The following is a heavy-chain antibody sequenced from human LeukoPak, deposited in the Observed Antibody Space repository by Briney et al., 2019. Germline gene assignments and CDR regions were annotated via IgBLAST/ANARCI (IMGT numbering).Heavy chain of an antibody. CDR3: ARDAAHQATVVVTNEPRGTPGAADH. D-gene: IGHD3-22*01. V-gene: IGHV1-2*02. Sequence: ASVKVSCKASGYSFTGYYIHWVRQAPRQGLEWMGWINPNSGDTSYAQKFQGRVTMTRDTSISTAYMEVSRLTSDDTAVYYCARDAAHQATVVVTNEPRGTPGAADHWGQGTLVTVSS. CDR1: GYSFTGYY. J-gene: IGHJ4*02. CDR2: INPNSGDT.